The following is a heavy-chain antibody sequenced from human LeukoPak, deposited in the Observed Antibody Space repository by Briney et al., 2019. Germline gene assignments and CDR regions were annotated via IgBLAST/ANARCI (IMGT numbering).Heavy chain of an antibody. CDR1: GFTFSSYS. J-gene: IGHJ4*02. Sequence: PGGSLRLSCAASGFTFSSYSFNWVRQAPGKGLEWVSRINSDGSSTSYADSVKGRFTISRDNAKNTLYLQMNSLRAEDTAVYYCARDRDYDLFDYWGQGTLVTVSS. CDR2: INSDGSST. V-gene: IGHV3-74*01. D-gene: IGHD3-22*01. CDR3: ARDRDYDLFDY.